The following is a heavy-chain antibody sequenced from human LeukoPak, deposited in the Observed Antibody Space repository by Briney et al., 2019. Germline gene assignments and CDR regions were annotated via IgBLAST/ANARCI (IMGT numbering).Heavy chain of an antibody. J-gene: IGHJ4*02. V-gene: IGHV4-30-4*01. D-gene: IGHD5-12*01. CDR3: ARGGVGGYDYFDS. CDR2: ITYSGST. Sequence: PSQTLSLTCTVSGGSISSDDYYWSWIRQPPGKGLEWIGHITYSGSTDYSPSLRSRVTMSVDTSKNQFSLELDSVTAAETAMYFCARGGVGGYDYFDSWCQGTLVAVSS. CDR1: GGSISSDDYY.